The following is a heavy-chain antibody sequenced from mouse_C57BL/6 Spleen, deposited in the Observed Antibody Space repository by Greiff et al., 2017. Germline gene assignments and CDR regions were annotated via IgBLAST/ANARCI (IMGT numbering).Heavy chain of an antibody. CDR2: IRNKANNHAT. J-gene: IGHJ4*01. CDR1: GFTFSDAW. D-gene: IGHD5-1*01. Sequence: EVQVVESGGGFVQPGGSMKLSCAASGFTFSDAWMDWVRQSPEKGLEWVAAIRNKANNHATYYAESVKGRFTISRDDSKSSVYLQMNSLRAEDTGIYYCTRRTKGAMDYWGQGTSVTVSS. V-gene: IGHV6-6*01. CDR3: TRRTKGAMDY.